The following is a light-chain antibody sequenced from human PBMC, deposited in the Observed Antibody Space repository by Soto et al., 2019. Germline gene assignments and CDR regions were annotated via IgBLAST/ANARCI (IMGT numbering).Light chain of an antibody. Sequence: NFMLTQPHSVSESPGKTVTISCTRSSGSIASNFVQWYQQRPGSSPTTVIYEDNHRPSGVPDRFSGSIDSSSNSASLTISGLKTEDEADYYCQSYDSTNQVFGGGTKLTV. V-gene: IGLV6-57*01. CDR3: QSYDSTNQV. CDR2: EDN. CDR1: SGSIASNF. J-gene: IGLJ3*02.